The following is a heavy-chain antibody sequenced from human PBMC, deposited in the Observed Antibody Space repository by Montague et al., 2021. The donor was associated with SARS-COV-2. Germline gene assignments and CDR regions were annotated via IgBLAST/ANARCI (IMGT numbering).Heavy chain of an antibody. J-gene: IGHJ4*02. CDR2: INYSGTT. CDR1: GGSITDRPYY. V-gene: IGHV4-39*01. Sequence: SETLSLTCSVSGGSITDRPYYWGCIRQSPGKGLEWIGAINYSGTTYYXPSLKSRVTISLDTAKNQFSLKMTSVTAADTAVYYCARHWGIAAAGNWGQGTLVTVSS. CDR3: ARHWGIAAAGN. D-gene: IGHD6-13*01.